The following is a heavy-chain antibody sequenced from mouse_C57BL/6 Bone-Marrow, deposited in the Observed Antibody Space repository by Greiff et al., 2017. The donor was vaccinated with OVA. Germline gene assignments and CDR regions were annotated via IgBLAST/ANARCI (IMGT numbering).Heavy chain of an antibody. V-gene: IGHV5-4*01. CDR2: ISDGGSYT. Sequence: EVLLVESGGGLVKPGGSLKLSCAASGFTFSSYAMSWVRQTPEKRLEWVATISDGGSYTYYTDNVKGRFTISRDKAKNNLYLQMSHLKSEDTAMYYCAREGLDYFDFWGQGTALTVTS. J-gene: IGHJ2*01. CDR1: GFTFSSYA. CDR3: AREGLDYFDF. D-gene: IGHD3-1*01.